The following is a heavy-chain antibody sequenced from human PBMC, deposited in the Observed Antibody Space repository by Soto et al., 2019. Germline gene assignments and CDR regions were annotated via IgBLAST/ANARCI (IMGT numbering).Heavy chain of an antibody. V-gene: IGHV1-69*06. CDR2: IMPIFGRA. J-gene: IGHJ6*02. CDR3: ASVALDGYTSDYDHNSDYYHYGMDV. CDR1: GGTFTNYA. D-gene: IGHD3-22*01. Sequence: QVQLVQSGAEVKKPGSSVKVSCTASGGTFTNYAISWVRQAPGQGPEWMGGIMPIFGRANYIQRLQGRITITADKSTRPAYMELSSLRSGDTAVYYGASVALDGYTSDYDHNSDYYHYGMDVWGQGTTVTVSS.